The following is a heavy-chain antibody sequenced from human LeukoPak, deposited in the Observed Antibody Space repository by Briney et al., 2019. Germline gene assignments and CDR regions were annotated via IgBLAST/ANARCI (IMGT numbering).Heavy chain of an antibody. V-gene: IGHV4-31*03. CDR3: ARHPVGLAQGHRWFDP. Sequence: SETLSLTCTVSGGSISSGGYYWSWIRQHPGKGLEWIGYIYYSGSTYYNPSLKSRVTISVDTSKNQFSLKLSSVTAADTAVYYCARHPVGLAQGHRWFDPWGQGTLVTVSS. D-gene: IGHD2-21*01. J-gene: IGHJ5*02. CDR1: GGSISSGGYY. CDR2: IYYSGST.